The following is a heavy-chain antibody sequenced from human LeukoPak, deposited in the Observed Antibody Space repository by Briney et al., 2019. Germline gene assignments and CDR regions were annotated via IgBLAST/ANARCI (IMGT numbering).Heavy chain of an antibody. D-gene: IGHD4-17*01. CDR3: AGDFLRYDYGDSGGAFDI. Sequence: SETLSLTCTVSGGSISSYYWSWIRQPPGKGLEWIGYIYYSGSTNYNPSLKSRVTISVDTSKNQFSLKLSSVTAADTAVYYCAGDFLRYDYGDSGGAFDIWGQGTMVTVSS. V-gene: IGHV4-59*01. CDR2: IYYSGST. CDR1: GGSISSYY. J-gene: IGHJ3*02.